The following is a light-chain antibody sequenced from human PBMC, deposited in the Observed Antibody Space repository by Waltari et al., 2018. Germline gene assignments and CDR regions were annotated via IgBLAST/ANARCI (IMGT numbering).Light chain of an antibody. Sequence: DIQMTQSPSSLSASVGDRVTITCRASKSIATYLHWYQQKPGKAPKLIIYAISSLQSGVPSRFSGSGSGTDFTLTISSLRPEDFASYYCQQSYSIPSTFGQGTRLEIK. V-gene: IGKV1-39*01. CDR3: QQSYSIPST. CDR1: KSIATY. J-gene: IGKJ5*01. CDR2: AIS.